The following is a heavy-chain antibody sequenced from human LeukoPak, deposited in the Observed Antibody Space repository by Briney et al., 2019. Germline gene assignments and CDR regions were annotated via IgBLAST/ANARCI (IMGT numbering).Heavy chain of an antibody. CDR3: ARALTYSSRSVSAFDI. V-gene: IGHV4-4*07. CDR1: GVSINIYY. J-gene: IGHJ3*02. CDR2: INTSGST. Sequence: SETLSLTCTVSGVSINIYYWSWIRQSAGKGLEWIGRINTSGSTNYNPSLKSRVTMSVDTSKNQFSLKLSSVTAADTAVYYCARALTYSSRSVSAFDIWGQGTMVTVSS. D-gene: IGHD6-13*01.